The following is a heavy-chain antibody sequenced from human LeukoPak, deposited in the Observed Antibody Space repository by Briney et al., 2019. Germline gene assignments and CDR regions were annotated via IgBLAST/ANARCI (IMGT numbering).Heavy chain of an antibody. D-gene: IGHD5-18*01. CDR1: GFTVSSYW. CDR3: ARNPYSFALDY. J-gene: IGHJ4*02. V-gene: IGHV3-74*01. Sequence: GGSLRLSCAASGFTVSSYWMHWVRQAPGKGLVWVSRITGDGSTTNYADSVKGRFTISRDNAKNPLYLQMNSLRAEDTAVYYCARNPYSFALDYWGQGTLVTVSS. CDR2: ITGDGSTT.